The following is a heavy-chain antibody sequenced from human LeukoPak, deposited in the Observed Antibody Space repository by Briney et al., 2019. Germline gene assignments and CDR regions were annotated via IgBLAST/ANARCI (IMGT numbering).Heavy chain of an antibody. D-gene: IGHD3-10*01. CDR3: ARGGGVTMVRGVISAFDI. V-gene: IGHV3-53*01. Sequence: GGSLRLSCAASGFTVSSNYMSWVRQAPGKGLEWVSVIYSGGSTYYADSVKGRFTISRDNSKNTLYLQMNSLRAEDTAVYYCARGGGVTMVRGVISAFDIWGQGTMVTVSS. CDR2: IYSGGST. J-gene: IGHJ3*02. CDR1: GFTVSSNY.